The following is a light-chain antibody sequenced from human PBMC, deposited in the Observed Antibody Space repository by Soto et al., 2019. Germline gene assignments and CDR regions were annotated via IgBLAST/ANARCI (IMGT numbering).Light chain of an antibody. J-gene: IGKJ1*01. CDR2: GAS. Sequence: EVVLTQSPGSLSLSPGERATLSCGASQSVMSNYLSWYQQKPGQPPRLLIYGASSRATGIPDRFSGSGSGTDFTLTISRLEPEDFAVYYCQQFGASLTWTFGQGTKVDIK. CDR1: QSVMSNY. CDR3: QQFGASLTWT. V-gene: IGKV3-20*01.